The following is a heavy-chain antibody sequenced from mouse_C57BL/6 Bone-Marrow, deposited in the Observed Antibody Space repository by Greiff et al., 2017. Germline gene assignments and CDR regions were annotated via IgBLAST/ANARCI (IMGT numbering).Heavy chain of an antibody. CDR1: GFTFSSYA. D-gene: IGHD1-1*01. V-gene: IGHV5-4*01. CDR2: ISDGGSYT. J-gene: IGHJ3*01. Sequence: DVMLVESGGGLVKPGGSLKLSCAASGFTFSSYAMSWVRQTPEKRLEWVATISDGGSYTYYPDNVKGRFTISRDNAKNNLYLQMSHLKSEDTAMYYCARDLTTVAAYWGQGTLVTVSA. CDR3: ARDLTTVAAY.